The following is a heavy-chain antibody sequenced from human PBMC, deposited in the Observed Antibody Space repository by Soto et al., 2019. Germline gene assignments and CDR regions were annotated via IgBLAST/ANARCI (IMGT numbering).Heavy chain of an antibody. CDR1: GGSVSSKSAT. D-gene: IGHD1-1*01. CDR2: TYYRSRWYN. V-gene: IGHV6-1*01. CDR3: ARTTSVFDY. J-gene: IGHJ4*02. Sequence: SQTLALHYAISGGSVSSKSATWNWIRQSPSRGLEWLGRTYYRSRWYNEYAVSVKSRITINPDTSKNQFYLQLNSVTPEDTAVYYCARTTSVFDYSGQGTQVTVSS.